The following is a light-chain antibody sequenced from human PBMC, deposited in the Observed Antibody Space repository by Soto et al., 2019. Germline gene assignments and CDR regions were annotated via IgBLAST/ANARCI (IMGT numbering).Light chain of an antibody. J-gene: IGLJ3*02. CDR1: SSDIGSYNL. CDR3: CSYARSNPFWV. V-gene: IGLV2-23*02. Sequence: QSALTQPASVSGSPGQSITISCTGTSSDIGSYNLVSWYQHHPGKAPQLIIYEVTKRPSGVSGHFSGSKSGNTASLTISGLQAEDEADYYCCSYARSNPFWVFGGGTEVTVL. CDR2: EVT.